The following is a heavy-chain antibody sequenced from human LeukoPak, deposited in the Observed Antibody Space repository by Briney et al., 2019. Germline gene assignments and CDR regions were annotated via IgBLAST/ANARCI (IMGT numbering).Heavy chain of an antibody. Sequence: SETLSLTCTVSGGSISSYYWSWIRQPPGKGLEWIGYIYYSGSTNYNPSLKSRVTISVDTSKNQFSLKLSSVTAADTTVYYCARHATMVRGAPFDYWAREPWSPSPQ. CDR3: ARHATMVRGAPFDY. J-gene: IGHJ4*02. D-gene: IGHD3-10*01. CDR1: GGSISSYY. CDR2: IYYSGST. V-gene: IGHV4-59*08.